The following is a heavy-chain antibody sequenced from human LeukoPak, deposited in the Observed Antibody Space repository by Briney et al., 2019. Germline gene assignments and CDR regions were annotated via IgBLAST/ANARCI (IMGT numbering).Heavy chain of an antibody. D-gene: IGHD2-15*01. J-gene: IGHJ4*02. V-gene: IGHV1-2*02. Sequence: ASVKVSCKASGYTLTGYYMHWVRQAPGQGLEWMGWINPNSGGTNYAQKFQGRVTMTRDTSISTAYMELSRLRSDDTAVYYCARGFVAATPYPHDYWGQGTLVTVSS. CDR2: INPNSGGT. CDR1: GYTLTGYY. CDR3: ARGFVAATPYPHDY.